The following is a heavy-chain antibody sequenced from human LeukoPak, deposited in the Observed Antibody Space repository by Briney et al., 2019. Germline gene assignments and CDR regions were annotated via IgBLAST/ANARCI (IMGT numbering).Heavy chain of an antibody. CDR1: GFNFNNFF. Sequence: GGSLRLSCTASGFNFNNFFMTWVRQAPGKGLEWVANVKEDGNEKYYVDSVKGRFTISRDNANNSLYLQMNSLGTEDTAVYFCARDYPPGDYWGQGTLVTVSS. CDR2: VKEDGNEK. CDR3: ARDYPPGDY. V-gene: IGHV3-7*01. D-gene: IGHD3-16*02. J-gene: IGHJ4*02.